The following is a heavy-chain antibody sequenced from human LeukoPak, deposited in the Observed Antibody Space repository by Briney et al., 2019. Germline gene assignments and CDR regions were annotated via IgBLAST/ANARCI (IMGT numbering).Heavy chain of an antibody. J-gene: IGHJ6*02. Sequence: GGSLRLSCAASGFTYRRYRMGWLRQAPGKGVEGVDNIKRDGGEKYYVDSVKGRFTISRDNAKHSLYLQMNSLRAEDTAVYYCASEKLLESAWDISYYYYGMDVWGQRTPVTVSS. CDR1: GFTYRRYR. CDR3: ASEKLLESAWDISYYYYGMDV. CDR2: IKRDGGEK. V-gene: IGHV3-7*01. D-gene: IGHD3-3*01.